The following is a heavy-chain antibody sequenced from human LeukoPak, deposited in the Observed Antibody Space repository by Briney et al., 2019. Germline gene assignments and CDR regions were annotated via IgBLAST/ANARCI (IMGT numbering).Heavy chain of an antibody. CDR1: GFTFSSYG. V-gene: IGHV3-33*01. Sequence: GRSLRLSCAASGFTFSSYGMHWVRQAPGKGLEWVAVIWYDGSNKYYADSVKGRFTISRDNSKNTQYLQMNSLRAEDTAVYYCARGPYCGGDCPTRPEYFQHWGQGTLVTVSS. CDR3: ARGPYCGGDCPTRPEYFQH. CDR2: IWYDGSNK. D-gene: IGHD2-21*02. J-gene: IGHJ1*01.